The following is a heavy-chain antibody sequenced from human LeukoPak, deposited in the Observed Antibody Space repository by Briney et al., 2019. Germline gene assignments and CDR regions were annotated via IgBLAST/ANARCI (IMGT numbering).Heavy chain of an antibody. CDR3: ATDFSGGSYSSFDY. CDR1: GYTLTELS. Sequence: ASVKVSCKVSGYTLTELSMHWVRQAPGKGLEWMGGFDPEDGETIYAQKFQGRVTMTEDTSTDTAYMELSSLRSEDTAVYYCATDFSGGSYSSFDYWGQGTLVTVSS. CDR2: FDPEDGET. D-gene: IGHD1-26*01. J-gene: IGHJ4*02. V-gene: IGHV1-24*01.